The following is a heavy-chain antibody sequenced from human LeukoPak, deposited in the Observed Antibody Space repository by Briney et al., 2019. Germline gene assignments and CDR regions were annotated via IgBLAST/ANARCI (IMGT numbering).Heavy chain of an antibody. CDR2: ISSSSSYI. V-gene: IGHV3-21*01. CDR3: ARVPAAEYYFDY. J-gene: IGHJ4*02. Sequence: GSLRLSCAASGFTFSSYSMNWVRQAPGKGLEWVSSISSSSSYIYYADSVKGRFTISRDNAKNSLYLQMNSLRAEDTAVYYCARVPAAEYYFDYWGQGTLVTVSS. CDR1: GFTFSSYS. D-gene: IGHD2-2*01.